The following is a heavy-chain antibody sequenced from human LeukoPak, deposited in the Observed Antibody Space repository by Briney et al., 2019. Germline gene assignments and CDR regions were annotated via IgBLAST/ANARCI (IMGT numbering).Heavy chain of an antibody. CDR2: IYSGGST. J-gene: IGHJ4*02. CDR3: ARDTPSSGFDY. V-gene: IGHV3-53*01. D-gene: IGHD3-10*01. Sequence: GGSLRLSCAASGCTVSSNYMSWVRQAPGKGLEWVSVIYSGGSTYYADSVKGRFTISRDNSKNTVNLQMNSLRPEDTAVYYCARDTPSSGFDYWGQGTQVTVSS. CDR1: GCTVSSNY.